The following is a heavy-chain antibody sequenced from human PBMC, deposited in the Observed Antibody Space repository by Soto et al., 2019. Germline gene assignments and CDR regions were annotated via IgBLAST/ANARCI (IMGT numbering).Heavy chain of an antibody. Sequence: QVQLQESGPGLVKPSQTLSLTCTVSGGSISSGGYYWSWIRQHPGKGLEWIGYIYYSGSTYYNPSHKSRVTISVDKSKNPFSPKLSSVTAADTAVYYCARTSCSGGSCYKIDYWGQGTLITVSS. D-gene: IGHD2-15*01. CDR1: GGSISSGGYY. CDR3: ARTSCSGGSCYKIDY. J-gene: IGHJ4*02. CDR2: IYYSGST. V-gene: IGHV4-31*03.